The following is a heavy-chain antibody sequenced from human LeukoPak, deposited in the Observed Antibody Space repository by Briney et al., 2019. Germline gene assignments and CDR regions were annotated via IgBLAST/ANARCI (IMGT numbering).Heavy chain of an antibody. CDR1: GGSISSYY. Sequence: SETLSLTCTVSGGSISSYYWSWIRQPAGKGLEWIGRIYTSGSTNYNPSLKSRVTISVDTSKNQFSLKLSSVTAADTAVYYCARVRYDYAWGSYRHPFDYWGQGTLVTVSS. V-gene: IGHV4-4*07. CDR2: IYTSGST. D-gene: IGHD3-16*02. J-gene: IGHJ4*02. CDR3: ARVRYDYAWGSYRHPFDY.